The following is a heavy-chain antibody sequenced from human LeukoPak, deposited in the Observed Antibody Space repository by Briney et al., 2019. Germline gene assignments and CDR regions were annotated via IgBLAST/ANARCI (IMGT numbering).Heavy chain of an antibody. D-gene: IGHD2-21*02. CDR3: AKAGGYCGGDCYSGYFQH. CDR2: ISGSGGNT. J-gene: IGHJ1*01. V-gene: IGHV3-23*01. Sequence: GGSLRLSCAASGFTFSSYAMTWVRQAPGKGLEWVSGISGSGGNTYYTDSVKGRFTISRDNSKNTLYLQMNSLRAEDTAVYYCAKAGGYCGGDCYSGYFQHWGQGTLVTVSS. CDR1: GFTFSSYA.